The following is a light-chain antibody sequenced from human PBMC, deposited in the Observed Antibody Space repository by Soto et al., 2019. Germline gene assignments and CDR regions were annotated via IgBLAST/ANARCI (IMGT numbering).Light chain of an antibody. Sequence: QSALTQPRSVSASPGQSVTISCTGTTSDVGGYNYVSWYQQHPGQAPKLMIYDVSKRPSGVPDRFSGSKSGNTASLTISGLEDEDEADYYCCSYAGTYTWVFGGGTKLTVL. CDR3: CSYAGTYTWV. CDR1: TSDVGGYNY. CDR2: DVS. J-gene: IGLJ3*02. V-gene: IGLV2-11*01.